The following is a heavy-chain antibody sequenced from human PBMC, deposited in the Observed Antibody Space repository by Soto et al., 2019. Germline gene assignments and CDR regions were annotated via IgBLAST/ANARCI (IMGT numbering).Heavy chain of an antibody. Sequence: GXSVKVSCKASAYTFTSYYMHWVRQAPGQGLEWMGIINPSGGSTSYAQKFQGRVTMTRDTSTSTVYMELSSLRSEDTAVYYFARDLITLKKRPPPDAFDIWGQGTMVTASS. CDR3: ARDLITLKKRPPPDAFDI. V-gene: IGHV1-46*01. CDR2: INPSGGST. J-gene: IGHJ3*02. D-gene: IGHD1-1*01. CDR1: AYTFTSYY.